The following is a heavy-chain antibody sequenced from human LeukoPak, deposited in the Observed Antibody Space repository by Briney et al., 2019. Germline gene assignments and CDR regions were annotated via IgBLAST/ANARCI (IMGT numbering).Heavy chain of an antibody. CDR1: GGTFSSYA. CDR3: ARAFAGYSSSSEYNWFDP. CDR2: IIPILGIA. V-gene: IGHV1-69*04. J-gene: IGHJ5*02. Sequence: ASVKVSCKASGGTFSSYAISWVRQAPGQGLEWMGRIIPILGIANHAQKFQGRVTITADKSTSTAYMELSSLRSEETAVYYCARAFAGYSSSSEYNWFDPWGQGTLVTVSS. D-gene: IGHD6-6*01.